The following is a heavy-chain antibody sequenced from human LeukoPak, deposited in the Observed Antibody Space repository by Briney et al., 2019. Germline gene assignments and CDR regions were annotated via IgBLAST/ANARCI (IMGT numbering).Heavy chain of an antibody. CDR1: GYTLTGYY. CDR3: AKNPYEYYFDY. J-gene: IGHJ4*02. Sequence: GASVKVSCKASGYTLTGYYMHWLRQAPGQGLEWMGWINPNSGDTNYAQKFQGRVTMTRDTSISTAYMELSRLTSDDTAVYYCAKNPYEYYFDYWGQGILVTVSS. CDR2: INPNSGDT. D-gene: IGHD5-12*01. V-gene: IGHV1-2*02.